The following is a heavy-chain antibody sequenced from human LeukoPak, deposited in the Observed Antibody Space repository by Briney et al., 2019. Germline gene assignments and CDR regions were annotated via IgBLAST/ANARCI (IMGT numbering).Heavy chain of an antibody. CDR3: ARVGAAPGHFDY. V-gene: IGHV1-18*01. D-gene: IGHD6-13*01. Sequence: ASVKVSCKASGYSFAGYGISWVRQAPGQGLEWIGWISTYSGNTNYAHNLQGRITVTTEASTSTAYMELRSLRSDDTAVYYCARVGAAPGHFDYWGQGTQLTVSS. J-gene: IGHJ4*02. CDR2: ISTYSGNT. CDR1: GYSFAGYG.